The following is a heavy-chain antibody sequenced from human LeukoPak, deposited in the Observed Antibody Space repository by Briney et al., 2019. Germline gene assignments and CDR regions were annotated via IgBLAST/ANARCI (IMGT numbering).Heavy chain of an antibody. Sequence: SETLSLTCTVYGGSISSYYWSWIRQPPGKGLEWIGYIYYSGSTNYNPSLKSRVTISVDTSKNQFSLKLSSVTAADTAVYYCARHGCGGDCYSGDFDYWGQGTLVTVSS. CDR3: ARHGCGGDCYSGDFDY. D-gene: IGHD2-21*02. CDR1: GGSISSYY. J-gene: IGHJ4*02. CDR2: IYYSGST. V-gene: IGHV4-59*08.